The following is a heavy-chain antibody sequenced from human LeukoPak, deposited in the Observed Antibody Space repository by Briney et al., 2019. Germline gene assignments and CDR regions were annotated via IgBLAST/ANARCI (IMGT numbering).Heavy chain of an antibody. CDR1: AFTFSNYW. D-gene: IGHD1-26*01. CDR3: VTEVSGSFPT. J-gene: IGHJ4*02. V-gene: IGHV3-74*01. CDR2: INSDGTST. Sequence: PGGSLRLSCAASAFTFSNYWMHWVRQAPGKGLVWVSRINSDGTSTSYADSVKGRFTISRDNAKNTVYLQMNSLKNEDTAVYYCVTEVSGSFPTWGQGTLVTVSS.